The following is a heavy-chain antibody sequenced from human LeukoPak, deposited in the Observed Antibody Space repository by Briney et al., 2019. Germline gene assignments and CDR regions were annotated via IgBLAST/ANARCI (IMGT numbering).Heavy chain of an antibody. V-gene: IGHV3-30*03. J-gene: IGHJ4*02. CDR2: ISYDGSNK. Sequence: GRSLRLSCAASGFTFSSYGMHWVRQAPGKGLEWVAVISYDGSNKYYADSVKGRFTISRDNSKNSLYLQMNGLRAEDTAIYFCAREGNYYFDYWGQGTLVTVSS. CDR1: GFTFSSYG. D-gene: IGHD1-7*01. CDR3: AREGNYYFDY.